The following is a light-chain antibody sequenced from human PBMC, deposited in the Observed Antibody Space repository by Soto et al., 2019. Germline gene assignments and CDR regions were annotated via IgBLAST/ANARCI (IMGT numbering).Light chain of an antibody. CDR2: AAS. CDR1: QSISSY. J-gene: IGKJ2*01. Sequence: DIQMTQSPSSLSASVGDRVTITCRASQSISSYLNWYQQKPGKAPKLLIYAASSLQSGVPSRFGGSGFGTDFTLTITNLQPEDVSTYYCHQYKTYPFTFGQGTKVDI. CDR3: HQYKTYPFT. V-gene: IGKV1-39*01.